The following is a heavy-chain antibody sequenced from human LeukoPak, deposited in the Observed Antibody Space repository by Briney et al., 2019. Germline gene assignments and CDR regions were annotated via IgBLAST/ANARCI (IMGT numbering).Heavy chain of an antibody. CDR1: GFTFDDYA. Sequence: GRSLRLSCAASGFTFDDYAMHWVRQAPGKGLEWVSGISWNSGSIGYADSVKGRFTISRDNAKNSLYLQMNSLRAEDTALYYCAKDWYYYDSSGLLQHWGQGTLVTVSS. D-gene: IGHD3-22*01. V-gene: IGHV3-9*01. J-gene: IGHJ1*01. CDR2: ISWNSGSI. CDR3: AKDWYYYDSSGLLQH.